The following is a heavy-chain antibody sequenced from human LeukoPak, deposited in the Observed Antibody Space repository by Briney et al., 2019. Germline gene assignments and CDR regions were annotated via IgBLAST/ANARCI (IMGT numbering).Heavy chain of an antibody. J-gene: IGHJ6*03. CDR2: MYYSGST. CDR1: GGSISSSNYY. Sequence: SETLSLTCTVSGGSISSSNYYWGWIRQPPGKGLEWIGNMYYSGSTYYNPSLKSRVTISVDTSKNQFSLKLSSVTAADTAVYYCARNPITIPYMDVWGKGTTVTVSS. CDR3: ARNPITIPYMDV. D-gene: IGHD3-3*01. V-gene: IGHV4-39*01.